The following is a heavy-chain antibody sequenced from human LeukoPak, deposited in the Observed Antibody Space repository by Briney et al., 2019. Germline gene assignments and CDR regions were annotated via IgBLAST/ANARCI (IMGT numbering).Heavy chain of an antibody. CDR2: MNPNSGNT. V-gene: IGHV1-8*01. J-gene: IGHJ6*02. D-gene: IGHD2-2*01. CDR1: GYTFTSYD. CDR3: ARSDIVVVPAAVDPRYGMDV. Sequence: ASVKVSCKASGYTFTSYDINWVRQATGQGLEWMGWMNPNSGNTGYAQKFQGRVTMTRSTSISTAYMELSSLRSEDTAVYYCARSDIVVVPAAVDPRYGMDVWGQGTTVTVSS.